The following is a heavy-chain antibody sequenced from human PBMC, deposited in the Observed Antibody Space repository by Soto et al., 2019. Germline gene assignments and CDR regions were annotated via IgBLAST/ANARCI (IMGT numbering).Heavy chain of an antibody. Sequence: PGGSLRLSCTTSGLAFSTYWMAWVRQAPGKGLEWVGNTKPDETETYYADSVEGRFTISRDNSKNTLYLQMNSLRAEDTAVYYCARDPPDSGQRYYYYGMDVWGQGTTVTSP. CDR1: GLAFSTYW. V-gene: IGHV3-7*05. J-gene: IGHJ6*02. CDR3: ARDPPDSGQRYYYYGMDV. CDR2: TKPDETET. D-gene: IGHD3-16*02.